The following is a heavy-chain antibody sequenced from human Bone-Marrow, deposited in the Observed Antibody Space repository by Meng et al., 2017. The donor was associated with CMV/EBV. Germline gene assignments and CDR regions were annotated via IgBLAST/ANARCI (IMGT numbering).Heavy chain of an antibody. CDR3: ARDSHEYSTPRWETYYYYGMDV. D-gene: IGHD6-6*01. CDR1: GYTFTSYA. Sequence: SVKVSCKASGYTFTSYAMHWVRQAPGQRLEWMGGIIPIFGTANYAQKFQGRVTITTDESTSTAYMELSSLRSEDTAVYYCARDSHEYSTPRWETYYYYGMDVWGQGTTVTVSS. J-gene: IGHJ6*02. V-gene: IGHV1-69*05. CDR2: IIPIFGTA.